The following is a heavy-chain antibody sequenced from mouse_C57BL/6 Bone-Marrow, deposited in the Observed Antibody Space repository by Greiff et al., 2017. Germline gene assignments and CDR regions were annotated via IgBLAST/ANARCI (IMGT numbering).Heavy chain of an antibody. D-gene: IGHD2-3*01. V-gene: IGHV3-6*01. Sequence: EVPLQESGPGLVKPSQSLSLTCSVTGYSITSGYYWNWIRQFPGNKLEWMGYISYDGSNNYNPSLKNRISITRDTSKNQFFLKLNSGTTEDTATYYCAREGGWSRVYFDYWGQGTTLTVSS. CDR3: AREGGWSRVYFDY. CDR1: GYSITSGYY. CDR2: ISYDGSN. J-gene: IGHJ2*01.